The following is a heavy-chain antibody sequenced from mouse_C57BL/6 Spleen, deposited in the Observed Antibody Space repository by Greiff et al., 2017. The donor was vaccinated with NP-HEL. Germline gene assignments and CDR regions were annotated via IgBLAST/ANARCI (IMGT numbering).Heavy chain of an antibody. J-gene: IGHJ4*01. CDR1: GYSITSGYY. D-gene: IGHD2-1*01. CDR3: ARERDGNYGAMDY. CDR2: ISYDGSN. Sequence: VQLQQSGPGLVKPSQSLSLTCSVTGYSITSGYYWNWIRQFPGNKLEWMGYISYDGSNNYNPSLKNRISITRDTSKNQFFLKLNSVTTEDTATDYCARERDGNYGAMDYWGQGTSVTVSS. V-gene: IGHV3-6*01.